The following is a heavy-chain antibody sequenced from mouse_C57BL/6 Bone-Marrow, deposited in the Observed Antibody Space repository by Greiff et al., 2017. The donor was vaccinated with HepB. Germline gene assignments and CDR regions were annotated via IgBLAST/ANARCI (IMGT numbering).Heavy chain of an antibody. CDR1: GFTFSNYW. V-gene: IGHV6-3*01. D-gene: IGHD1-1*01. J-gene: IGHJ2*01. Sequence: EVKLQESGGGLVQPGGSMKLSCVASGFTFSNYWMNWVRQSPEKGLEWVAQIRLKSDNYATHYAESVKGRFTISRDDSKSSVYLQMNNLRAEDTGIYYCIYGSSGYFDYWGQGTTLTVSS. CDR2: IRLKSDNYAT. CDR3: IYGSSGYFDY.